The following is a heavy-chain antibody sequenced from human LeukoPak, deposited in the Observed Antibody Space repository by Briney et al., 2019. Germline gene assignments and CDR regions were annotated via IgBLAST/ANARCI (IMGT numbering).Heavy chain of an antibody. CDR1: GGSLSGFY. CDR3: ARASSFHETTRYDLAWFGP. V-gene: IGHV4-34*01. D-gene: IGHD2-2*01. CDR2: IDHSGNT. Sequence: PSETLSLTCAVYGGSLSGFYWSWIRQPPGKGLEWIGEIDHSGNTNYNPSLKSRVTISVDTSKNQVSLKLTSVTAADTAVYYCARASSFHETTRYDLAWFGPWGQGTLVTVSS. J-gene: IGHJ5*02.